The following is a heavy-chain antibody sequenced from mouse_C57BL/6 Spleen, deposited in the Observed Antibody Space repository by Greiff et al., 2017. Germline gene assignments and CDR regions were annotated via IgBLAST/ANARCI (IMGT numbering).Heavy chain of an antibody. J-gene: IGHJ3*01. V-gene: IGHV1-15*01. D-gene: IGHD4-1*01. CDR2: IDPETGGT. CDR3: TRRTGSFAY. Sequence: VQLQQSGAELVRPGASVTLSCKASGYTFTDYEMHWVKPTPVHGLEWIGAIDPETGGTAYNQKFKGKAILTADKSSRTAYMELRSLISEDSAVYYCTRRTGSFAYWGQGTLVTVSA. CDR1: GYTFTDYE.